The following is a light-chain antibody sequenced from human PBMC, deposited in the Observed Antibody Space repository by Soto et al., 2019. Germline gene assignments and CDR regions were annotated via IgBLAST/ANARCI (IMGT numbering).Light chain of an antibody. V-gene: IGKV3-15*01. CDR1: QSVSSN. J-gene: IGKJ4*01. Sequence: EILMTQSPVTLSVSPGERATLSCRASQSVSSNLAWYQQKPGQAPRLLIYGASTRATGIPARFSGSGSGTEFTLTISSLQSEDFAVYYCQQYNNWSLTFGGGTKVDIK. CDR2: GAS. CDR3: QQYNNWSLT.